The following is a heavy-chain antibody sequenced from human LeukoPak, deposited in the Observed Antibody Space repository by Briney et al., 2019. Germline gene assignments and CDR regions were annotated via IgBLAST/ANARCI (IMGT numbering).Heavy chain of an antibody. J-gene: IGHJ1*01. CDR2: INHSGST. D-gene: IGHD3-10*01. CDR3: VGHLPGGYFQH. CDR1: GGSFSGFY. Sequence: SETLSLTCAVYGGSFSGFYWSWIRQPPGKGLEWVGEINHSGSTNYNPSLKSRVTISVDTSRNEFSLKLSSVTATDTAVYYCVGHLPGGYFQHWGQSTLLTVSS. V-gene: IGHV4-34*01.